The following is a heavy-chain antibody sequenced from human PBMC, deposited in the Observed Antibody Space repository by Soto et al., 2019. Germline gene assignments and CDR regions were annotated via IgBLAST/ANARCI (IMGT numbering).Heavy chain of an antibody. CDR1: GYTFTSYG. D-gene: IGHD3-10*01. Sequence: QVQLVQSGAEVKKPGASVKVSCKASGYTFTSYGISWVRQAPGQGLEWMGWISAYNGNTNYAQKLQGRVTMITDTSTSTVYMKLRSLRSDDTAVYYCARDRGAYGMDVWGQGTTVTVSS. CDR3: ARDRGAYGMDV. V-gene: IGHV1-18*01. CDR2: ISAYNGNT. J-gene: IGHJ6*02.